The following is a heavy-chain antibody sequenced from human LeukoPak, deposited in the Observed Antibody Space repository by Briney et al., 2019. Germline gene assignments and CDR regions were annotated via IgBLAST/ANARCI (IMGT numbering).Heavy chain of an antibody. CDR3: ARVYYSSSYDYWYFDL. Sequence: SSETLSLTCTVSGGSIRNYYWSWIRQPPGKGLEWIGYIFYSGSTNYNPSLKTRVTISVDTSKNQFSLKLRSVTAADTAVYYFARVYYSSSYDYWYFDLWGRGTLVTVSS. CDR2: IFYSGST. D-gene: IGHD6-13*01. V-gene: IGHV4-59*01. J-gene: IGHJ2*01. CDR1: GGSIRNYY.